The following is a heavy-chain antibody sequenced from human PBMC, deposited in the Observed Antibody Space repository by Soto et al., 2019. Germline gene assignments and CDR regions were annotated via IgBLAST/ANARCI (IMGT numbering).Heavy chain of an antibody. CDR3: ARGQRFSDWFDP. Sequence: QVHLQQSGPGLVKPSETLSLTCSVSGGSISSYYWTWIRQPAGKGLEWIGRVYSSGGTHYNSSLKSRVTISLDTSKNQFSLRLISVTAADTAVYYCARGQRFSDWFDPWGQGTLVTVSS. J-gene: IGHJ5*02. D-gene: IGHD3-3*01. CDR2: VYSSGGT. V-gene: IGHV4-4*07. CDR1: GGSISSYY.